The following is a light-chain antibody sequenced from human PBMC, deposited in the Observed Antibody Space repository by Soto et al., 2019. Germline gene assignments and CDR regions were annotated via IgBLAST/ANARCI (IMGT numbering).Light chain of an antibody. CDR3: SSFSSAIAFV. CDR1: SSDIGAYNY. J-gene: IGLJ1*01. Sequence: QSALTQPASVSGSPGQSITISCTGTSSDIGAYNYVSWYQQHPGKAPKLVIYEVTNRPSGISNRCSGSRSGNTASLSISGLQAEDESDYYCSSFSSAIAFVFGTGTKLTVL. CDR2: EVT. V-gene: IGLV2-14*01.